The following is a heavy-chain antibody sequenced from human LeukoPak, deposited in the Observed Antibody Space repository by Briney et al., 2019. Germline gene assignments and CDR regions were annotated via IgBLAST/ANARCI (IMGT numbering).Heavy chain of an antibody. J-gene: IGHJ4*02. Sequence: ASVKVSCKASGYTFITYAINWVRQAPGQGLEWMGWISPYDDNTNYAQNLQGRVTMTTDTSTNTAYMELRSLRSDDTAVYYCAKDSAKKYDDYWGQGTLVTVSS. CDR3: AKDSAKKYDDY. CDR1: GYTFITYA. V-gene: IGHV1-18*01. CDR2: ISPYDDNT. D-gene: IGHD2/OR15-2a*01.